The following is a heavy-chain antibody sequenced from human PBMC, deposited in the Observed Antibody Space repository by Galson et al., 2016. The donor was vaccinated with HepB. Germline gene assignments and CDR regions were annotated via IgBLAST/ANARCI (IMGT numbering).Heavy chain of an antibody. CDR3: ARESPTTAGAFDI. CDR2: IHSDGSTT. V-gene: IGHV3-74*01. Sequence: SLRLSCAASGFIFSNNWMPWVRQAPGKGLVWVSRIHSDGSTTSYADSVMGRLTVSRDNAKNTLYMQMNSLRAEDTAVYYCARESPTTAGAFDIWGQGTMVTVSS. D-gene: IGHD4-17*01. CDR1: GFIFSNNW. J-gene: IGHJ3*02.